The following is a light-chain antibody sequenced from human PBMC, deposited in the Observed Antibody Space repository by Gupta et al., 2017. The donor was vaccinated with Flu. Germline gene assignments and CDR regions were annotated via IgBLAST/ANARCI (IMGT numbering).Light chain of an antibody. J-gene: IGKJ1*01. CDR3: QQYYSTRT. CDR1: QSVLYSSNNKND. V-gene: IGKV4-1*01. CDR2: WAS. Sequence: DLVVTPSPDSLAVSLGERAPINCKSRQSVLYSSNNKNDLAWYQQKPGQPPKLLIYWASTRESGVPDRFSGSGSGTDFTLTISSLQAEDVAIYYCQQYYSTRTFGQGTKVEIK.